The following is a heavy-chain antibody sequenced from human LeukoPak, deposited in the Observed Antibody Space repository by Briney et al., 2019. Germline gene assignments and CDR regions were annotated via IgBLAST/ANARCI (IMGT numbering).Heavy chain of an antibody. CDR1: GYRFTSYY. J-gene: IGHJ5*02. D-gene: IGHD3-16*01. CDR2: INPSGGTT. V-gene: IGHV1-46*01. CDR3: ARNQDSALGFDP. Sequence: ASVTVSCMASGYRFTSYYIHWVRQAPGQGLQWMGVINPSGGTTSYAQKFQGRLTMTRDTSTSTVSMELSSLRSEDTAVYYCARNQDSALGFDPWGQGSLVTVSS.